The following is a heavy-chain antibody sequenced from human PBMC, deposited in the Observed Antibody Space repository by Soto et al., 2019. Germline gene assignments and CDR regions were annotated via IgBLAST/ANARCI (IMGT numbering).Heavy chain of an antibody. J-gene: IGHJ4*02. CDR2: IKGEADGGTT. Sequence: GKGLEWVGRIKGEADGGTTDYAAPVKGRITISRDHSKDTLYLQMNSLKTEDTAVYSCTTGFSNGSHNLDYSAQRT. V-gene: IGHV3-15*01. D-gene: IGHD6-19*01. CDR3: TTGFSNGSHNLDY.